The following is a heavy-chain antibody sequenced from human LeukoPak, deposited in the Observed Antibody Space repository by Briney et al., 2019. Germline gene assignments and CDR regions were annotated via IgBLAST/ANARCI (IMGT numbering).Heavy chain of an antibody. CDR2: INRRGHT. CDR3: AKEVDCPSDCLFFHS. V-gene: IGHV3-43*01. D-gene: IGHD2-21*02. J-gene: IGHJ4*02. Sequence: GGSLRLSCAASGFTFDRFTIHWVRQTPGKGLEWVSLINRRGHTFYADSVKGRFTISRDNSRNSVFLQMNSLRPEDTALYHCAKEVDCPSDCLFFHSWGQGTLVTVSA. CDR1: GFTFDRFT.